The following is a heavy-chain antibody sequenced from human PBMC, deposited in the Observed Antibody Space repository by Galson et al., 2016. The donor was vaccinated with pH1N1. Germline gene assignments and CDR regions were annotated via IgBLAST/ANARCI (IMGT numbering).Heavy chain of an antibody. CDR2: IRSKGNKYTT. V-gene: IGHV3-73*01. CDR1: GFTFSGSA. D-gene: IGHD2-2*01. J-gene: IGHJ4*02. Sequence: SLRLSCAASGFTFSGSAMHWVRQASGTGLEWVGRIRSKGNKYTTVYAASVKGRFTISRDDSKNTAYLQMNSLKTEDTAVYYCTRPGGYCSSTSCLRDYWGQGTLVTVSS. CDR3: TRPGGYCSSTSCLRDY.